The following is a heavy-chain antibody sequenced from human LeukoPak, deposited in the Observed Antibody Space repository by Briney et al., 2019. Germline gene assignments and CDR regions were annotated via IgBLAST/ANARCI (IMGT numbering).Heavy chain of an antibody. J-gene: IGHJ4*02. Sequence: SVKVSCKASGGTFSSYAISWVRQAPGQGLEWMGGIIPIFGTANYAQKFQGRVTITADESTSTAYMELSGLRSEDTAVYYCASSLAYCGGDCYSTDVDYWGQGTLVTVSS. D-gene: IGHD2-21*02. CDR3: ASSLAYCGGDCYSTDVDY. CDR1: GGTFSSYA. V-gene: IGHV1-69*13. CDR2: IIPIFGTA.